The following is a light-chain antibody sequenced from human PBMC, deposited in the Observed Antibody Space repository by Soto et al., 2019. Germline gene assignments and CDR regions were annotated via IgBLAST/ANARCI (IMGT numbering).Light chain of an antibody. CDR2: GAS. Sequence: AIQMTQFPASLSASVGDRVTITCRASQGIRDELAWYQQKPGKAPILLIYGASRLESGVPSRFSGSGSGTDFSLTIYRLRPEDSATYCCLQDYNYPRTFGQGTKLEI. V-gene: IGKV1-6*01. CDR3: LQDYNYPRT. CDR1: QGIRDE. J-gene: IGKJ2*01.